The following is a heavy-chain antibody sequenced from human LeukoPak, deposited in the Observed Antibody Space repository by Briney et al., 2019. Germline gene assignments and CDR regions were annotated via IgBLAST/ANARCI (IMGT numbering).Heavy chain of an antibody. CDR1: GFTFSSYS. J-gene: IGHJ2*01. Sequence: GGFLRLSCAASGFTFSSYSMNWVRQAPGKGLEWVSYISSSGSTIYYADSVKGRFTISRDNAKNSLYLQMNSLRAEDTAVYYCARDRDYTVKWYFDLWGRGTLVTVSS. V-gene: IGHV3-48*04. CDR2: ISSSGSTI. CDR3: ARDRDYTVKWYFDL. D-gene: IGHD4-11*01.